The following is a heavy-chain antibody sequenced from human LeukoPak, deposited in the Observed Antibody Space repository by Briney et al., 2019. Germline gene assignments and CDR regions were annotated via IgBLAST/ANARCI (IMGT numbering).Heavy chain of an antibody. D-gene: IGHD3-10*01. J-gene: IGHJ4*02. CDR2: MNPNSGNT. V-gene: IGHV1-8*01. Sequence: GASVKVSCKASGYTFTSYYIHWVRQATGQGLEWMGWMNPNSGNTGYAQKFQGRVTMTRNTSISTAYMELSSLRSEDTAVYYCARVSSRVVRGVMGYWGQGTLVTVSS. CDR1: GYTFTSYY. CDR3: ARVSSRVVRGVMGY.